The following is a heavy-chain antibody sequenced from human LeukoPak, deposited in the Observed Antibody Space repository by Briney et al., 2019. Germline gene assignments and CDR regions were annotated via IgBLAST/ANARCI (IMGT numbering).Heavy chain of an antibody. CDR1: GYTFTSYY. CDR3: ARVYCSSTSCYPFDY. V-gene: IGHV1-2*02. D-gene: IGHD2-2*01. CDR2: INPNSGGT. J-gene: IGHJ4*02. Sequence: ASVKVSCKASGYTFTSYYMHWVRQAPGQGLEWMGWINPNSGGTNYAQKFQGRVTMTRDTSISTAYMELSRLRSDDTAVYYCARVYCSSTSCYPFDYWGQGTLVTVSS.